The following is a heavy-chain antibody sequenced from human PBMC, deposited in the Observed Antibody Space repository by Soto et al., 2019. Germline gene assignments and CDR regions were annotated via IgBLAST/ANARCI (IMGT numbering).Heavy chain of an antibody. J-gene: IGHJ4*02. Sequence: VQLQESGPGLVRPSGTLSLTCAVSSVSMNSDYWWTWVRQSPGKGLEWIGEIYRSGSTNYNPSLSDRLTKALDKSTDLFSLELSCVTAADTATYSGAAVSGGCSRATCQIEHWGQGTLVTVSS. CDR1: SVSMNSDYW. CDR2: IYRSGST. V-gene: IGHV4-4*02. CDR3: AAVSGGCSRATCQIEH. D-gene: IGHD2-2*01.